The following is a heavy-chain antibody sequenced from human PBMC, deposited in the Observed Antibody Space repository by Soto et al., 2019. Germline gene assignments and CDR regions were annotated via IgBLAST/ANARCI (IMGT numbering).Heavy chain of an antibody. CDR1: GYTFTSYG. CDR3: ARSRPRGSYRTNDAFDI. V-gene: IGHV1-18*01. J-gene: IGHJ3*02. D-gene: IGHD3-16*02. Sequence: QVQLVQSGAEVKKPGASVMVSCKASGYTFTSYGISWVRQAPGQGLEWMGWISAYNGNTNYAQKLQGRVTMTTDTSTSTDYMELRSLRSDDTAVYYCARSRPRGSYRTNDAFDIWGQGTMVTVSS. CDR2: ISAYNGNT.